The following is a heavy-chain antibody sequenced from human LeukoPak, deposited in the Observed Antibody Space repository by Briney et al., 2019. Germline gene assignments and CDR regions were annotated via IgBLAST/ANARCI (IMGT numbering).Heavy chain of an antibody. V-gene: IGHV1-18*01. CDR2: ISAYNGNT. J-gene: IGHJ4*02. CDR3: AAKTKSHCSSTSCYIFDY. Sequence: AAVKVSCKASGYTFTSYGISWVRQAPGQGLEGMGWISAYNGNTNYAQKLQGRATMTTVTSTNTAYMELRSLRSDDTAVYYCAAKTKSHCSSTSCYIFDYWGQGTLVTVSS. D-gene: IGHD2-2*02. CDR1: GYTFTSYG.